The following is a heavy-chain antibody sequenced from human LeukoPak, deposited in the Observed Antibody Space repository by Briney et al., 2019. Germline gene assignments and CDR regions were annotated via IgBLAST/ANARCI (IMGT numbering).Heavy chain of an antibody. V-gene: IGHV3-30*03. Sequence: PGGSLRLSCAASGFTFSSYGMHWVRQAPGKGLEWVAVISYDGSNKYYADSVKGRFTISRDNAQNSLYLQMNSLRDEDTAVYYCARDLYGDYLVDYWGQGTLVTVSS. CDR2: ISYDGSNK. D-gene: IGHD4-17*01. J-gene: IGHJ4*02. CDR3: ARDLYGDYLVDY. CDR1: GFTFSSYG.